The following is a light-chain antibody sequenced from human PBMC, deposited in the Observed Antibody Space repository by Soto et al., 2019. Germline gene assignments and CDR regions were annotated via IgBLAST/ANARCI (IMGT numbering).Light chain of an antibody. CDR2: RND. Sequence: QSVLTQPPSASGTPGQRVSISYSGSSSSIGSNTANWDQQFPGTAPKLLIYRNDQRPSGVPDRFSGSKSDTSASLAISGLQSQDEADYYCAAWDDSLNGPVFGGGTKLTVL. CDR3: AAWDDSLNGPV. J-gene: IGLJ3*02. CDR1: SSSIGSNT. V-gene: IGLV1-44*01.